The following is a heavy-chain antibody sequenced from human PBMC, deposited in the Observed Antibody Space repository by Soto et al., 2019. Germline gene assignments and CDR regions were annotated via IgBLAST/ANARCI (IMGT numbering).Heavy chain of an antibody. D-gene: IGHD1-26*01. CDR3: AREQDVGATDWFDP. CDR2: INPSGGST. CDR1: RYTINSDY. J-gene: IGHJ5*02. Sequence: RYTINSDYRHSVRQEHGQGLEWMGIINPSGGSTSYAQKFQGRVTMTRDTSTSTVYMELSSLRSEDTAVYYCAREQDVGATDWFDPWGQGTLGT. V-gene: IGHV1-46*02.